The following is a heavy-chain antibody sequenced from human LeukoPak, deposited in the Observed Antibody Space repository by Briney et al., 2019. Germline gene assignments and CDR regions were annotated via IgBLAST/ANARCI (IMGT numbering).Heavy chain of an antibody. CDR3: AREGSPGNRDFDY. J-gene: IGHJ4*02. D-gene: IGHD2/OR15-2a*01. CDR1: GGSISSSSYY. Sequence: NPSETLSLTCTVSGGSISSSSYYWGWIRQPPGKGLEWIGSIYYSGSTYYNPSLKSRVTISVDTSKNQFSLQLNSVTPEDTAVYYCAREGSPGNRDFDYWGQGTLVTVSS. CDR2: IYYSGST. V-gene: IGHV4-39*07.